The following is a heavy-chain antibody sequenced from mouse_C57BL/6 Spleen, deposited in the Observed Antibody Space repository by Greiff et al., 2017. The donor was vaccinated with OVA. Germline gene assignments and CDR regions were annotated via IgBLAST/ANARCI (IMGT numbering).Heavy chain of an antibody. Sequence: QVQLQQPGTALVKPGASVKLSCKASGSTFTSYWMHWVKQRPGQGLEWIGNINPSNGGTNYNEKFKSKATLTVDKSSSTAYMQLSSLTSEDSAVYYCARKDYYGSSYAWYFDVWGTGTTVTVSS. D-gene: IGHD1-1*01. CDR2: INPSNGGT. CDR1: GSTFTSYW. J-gene: IGHJ1*03. V-gene: IGHV1-53*01. CDR3: ARKDYYGSSYAWYFDV.